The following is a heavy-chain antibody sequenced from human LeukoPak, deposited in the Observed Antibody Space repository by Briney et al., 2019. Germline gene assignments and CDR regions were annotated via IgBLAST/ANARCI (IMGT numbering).Heavy chain of an antibody. D-gene: IGHD2-2*01. V-gene: IGHV3-30*02. J-gene: IGHJ4*02. CDR3: AKVGCSSTSCPNTFDY. Sequence: GGSLRLSCAASGFTFSSYGMHWVRQAPGKGLEWVAFIRYDGSSKYYADSVKGRFTISRDNSKNTLYLQMNSLRAEDTAVYYCAKVGCSSTSCPNTFDYWGQGTLVTVSS. CDR1: GFTFSSYG. CDR2: IRYDGSSK.